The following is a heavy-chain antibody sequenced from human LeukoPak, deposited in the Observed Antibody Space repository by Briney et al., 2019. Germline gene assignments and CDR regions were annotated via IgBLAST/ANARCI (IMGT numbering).Heavy chain of an antibody. D-gene: IGHD3-10*01. CDR3: AKSSWFDSFDY. J-gene: IGHJ4*02. V-gene: IGHV3-23*01. CDR1: GFPFSTYA. Sequence: PGGSLRLSCAASGFPFSTYAMNWVRLAPGKGLEWVSSIRGTGGDTYYADSVKGRFIISRDNSKNTLYLQMNSLRAEDTAVYYCAKSSWFDSFDYWGQRTLVTVSS. CDR2: IRGTGGDT.